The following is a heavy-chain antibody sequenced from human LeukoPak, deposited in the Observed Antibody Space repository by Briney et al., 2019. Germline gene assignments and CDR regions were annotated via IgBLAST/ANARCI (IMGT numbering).Heavy chain of an antibody. CDR1: GFTLNDYY. CDR3: ATDGAGFDT. Sequence: GGTLRLSCAASGFTLNDYYMSWIRQAPGKGLEWLSYINIGGTNTHCADSVKGRFTISRDNAKKSLYLEMNNLRAEDTAVYYCATDGAGFDTWGQGVLVTVSS. V-gene: IGHV3-11*01. J-gene: IGHJ5*02. CDR2: INIGGTNT.